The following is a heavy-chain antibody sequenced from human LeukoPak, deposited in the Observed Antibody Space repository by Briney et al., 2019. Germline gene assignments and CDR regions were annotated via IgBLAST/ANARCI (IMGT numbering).Heavy chain of an antibody. CDR2: IYHSGST. V-gene: IGHV4-30-2*01. J-gene: IGHJ4*02. CDR1: GGSISSGGYY. CDR3: ARDGPSGGSSGYYYSYFDY. D-gene: IGHD3-22*01. Sequence: SQTLSLTCTVSGGSISSGGYYWSWIRQPPGKGLEWIGYIYHSGSTYYNPSLKSRVTISVDRSENQFSLKLSSVTAADTAVYYCARDGPSGGSSGYYYSYFDYWGQGTLVTVSS.